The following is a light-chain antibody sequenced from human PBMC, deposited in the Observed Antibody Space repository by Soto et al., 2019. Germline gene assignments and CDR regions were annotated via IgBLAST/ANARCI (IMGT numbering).Light chain of an antibody. Sequence: VLTQSPVTLSVSPGDRVSLSCRASQNIGSDLAWYQHRPGQGPRLLIYAASTRTTNVPARFSGSVSGKEFTLTITSLRSEDSAIYYCQQYSEWPLTFAGGTKVEMK. CDR2: AAS. CDR1: QNIGSD. J-gene: IGKJ4*01. V-gene: IGKV3-15*01. CDR3: QQYSEWPLT.